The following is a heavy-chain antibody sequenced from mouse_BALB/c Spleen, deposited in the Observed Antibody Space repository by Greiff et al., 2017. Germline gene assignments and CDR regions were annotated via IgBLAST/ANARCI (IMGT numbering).Heavy chain of an antibody. D-gene: IGHD1-1*01. CDR1: GFTFSSYA. J-gene: IGHJ3*01. Sequence: EVQRVESGGGLVKPGGSLKLSCAASGFTFSSYAMSWVRQTPEKRLEWVASISSGGSTYYPDSVKGRFTISRDNARNILYLQMSSLRSEDTAMYYCARAHYYGSSWFAYWGQGTLVTVSA. CDR2: ISSGGST. V-gene: IGHV5-6-5*01. CDR3: ARAHYYGSSWFAY.